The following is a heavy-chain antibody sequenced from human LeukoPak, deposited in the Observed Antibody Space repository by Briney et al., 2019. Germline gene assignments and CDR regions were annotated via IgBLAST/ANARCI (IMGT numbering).Heavy chain of an antibody. D-gene: IGHD1-26*01. J-gene: IGHJ4*02. Sequence: QPGGSLRLSCAASGFTFSSYNMNWVRQAPGKGLEWVAVISYDGSNKYYADSVKGRFTISRDNSKNTLYLQMNSLRAEDTAVYYCARERVGATAAFDYWGQGTLVTVSS. CDR2: ISYDGSNK. CDR1: GFTFSSYN. CDR3: ARERVGATAAFDY. V-gene: IGHV3-30-3*01.